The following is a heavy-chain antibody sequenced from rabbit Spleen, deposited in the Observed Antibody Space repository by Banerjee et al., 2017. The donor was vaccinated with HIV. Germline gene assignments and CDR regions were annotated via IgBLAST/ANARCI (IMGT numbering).Heavy chain of an antibody. J-gene: IGHJ4*01. V-gene: IGHV1S45*01. CDR1: GFSFSNNYW. CDR3: ARGTSVAGYATSVYFDL. D-gene: IGHD6-1*01. CDR2: IYAGSGGST. Sequence: QEQLEESGGDLVKPGASLTLTCTASGFSFSNNYWICWVRQAPGKGLEWIACIYAGSGGSTYYASWVNGRFTISKTSSTTVTLQMTSLPVADTATYFCARGTSVAGYATSVYFDLWGPGTLVTVS.